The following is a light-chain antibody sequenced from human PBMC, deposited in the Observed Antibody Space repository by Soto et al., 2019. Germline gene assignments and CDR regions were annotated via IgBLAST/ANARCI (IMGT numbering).Light chain of an antibody. CDR2: EVS. CDR1: SSDIGYYNY. V-gene: IGLV2-14*01. Sequence: QSALTQPASVSGSPGQSITISCTGTSSDIGYYNYVSWYQQYPGKAPKLMIYEVSDRPSGVANRFSGSKSDNTASLTISGLQAEDEADYYCSSYTSSNTVVFGGGTKVTVL. CDR3: SSYTSSNTVV. J-gene: IGLJ2*01.